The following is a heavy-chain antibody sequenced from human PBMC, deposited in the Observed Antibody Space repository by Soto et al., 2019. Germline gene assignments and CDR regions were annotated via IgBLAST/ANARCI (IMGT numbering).Heavy chain of an antibody. CDR3: ARPRGFPFDY. CDR2: INHSGST. V-gene: IGHV4-34*01. Sequence: QVQLQQWGAGLLKPSETLSLTCAVYGGSFSGYYWSWIRQPPGKGLEWIGEINHSGSTNYNPSLKSRVTISVDTSKNQFSLKLSSVTAADTAVYYCARPRGFPFDYWGQGTLVTVSS. D-gene: IGHD3-10*01. CDR1: GGSFSGYY. J-gene: IGHJ4*02.